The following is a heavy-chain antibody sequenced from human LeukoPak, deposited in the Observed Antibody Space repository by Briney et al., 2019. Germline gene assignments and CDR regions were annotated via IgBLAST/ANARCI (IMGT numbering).Heavy chain of an antibody. CDR2: INPNSGGT. D-gene: IGHD1-26*01. V-gene: IGHV1-2*02. J-gene: IGHJ5*02. CDR1: GYTFTGYY. CDR3: ARVVVGKNWFDP. Sequence: GASVKVPCKASGYTFTGYYMHWVRQAPGQGLEWMGWINPNSGGTNYAQKFQGRVTMTRDTSISTAYMELSRLRSDDTAVYYCARVVVGKNWFDPWGQGTLVTVSS.